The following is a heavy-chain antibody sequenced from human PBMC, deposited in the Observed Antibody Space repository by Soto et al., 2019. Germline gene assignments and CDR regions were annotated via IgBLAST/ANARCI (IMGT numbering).Heavy chain of an antibody. CDR3: ARGYCSGGSCYRY. J-gene: IGHJ4*02. CDR1: GDSISSASYF. Sequence: PSETLSLTCTVSGDSISSASYFWGWIRQPPGKGLEWIGSVYFVGNSYYNPSLKSRVSISVDASKNQFSLRLSSMTAADTGVYYCARGYCSGGSCYRYWGQGSQVTVSS. V-gene: IGHV4-39*01. D-gene: IGHD2-15*01. CDR2: VYFVGNS.